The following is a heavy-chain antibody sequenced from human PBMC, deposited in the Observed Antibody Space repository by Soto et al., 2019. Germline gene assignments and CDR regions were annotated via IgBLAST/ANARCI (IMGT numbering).Heavy chain of an antibody. CDR2: ISSSSSTI. V-gene: IGHV3-48*01. J-gene: IGHJ5*02. CDR3: AREGRPLISFDH. CDR1: GFTFSSYS. D-gene: IGHD2-8*01. Sequence: PGGSLRLACAASGFTFSSYSMNWVRQAPGKGLEWVSYISSSSSTIYYADSVKGRFTISRDNAKNSLYLQMNSLRAEDTAVYYYAREGRPLISFDHWGQGTLVTISP.